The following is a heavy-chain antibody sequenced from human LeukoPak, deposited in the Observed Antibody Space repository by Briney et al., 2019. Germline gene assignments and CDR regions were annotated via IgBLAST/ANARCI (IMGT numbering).Heavy chain of an antibody. J-gene: IGHJ4*02. CDR3: ARVPPPQRGYSSSWYSDY. V-gene: IGHV3-74*01. CDR2: INTDGSST. D-gene: IGHD6-13*01. Sequence: GGSLRLSCAASGFTFSSYWMHWVRQAPGKGLVWVSRINTDGSSTSYADSVKGRFTISRDNAKNTLYLQMNSLRAEDTAVYYCARVPPPQRGYSSSWYSDYWGQGTLVTVSS. CDR1: GFTFSSYW.